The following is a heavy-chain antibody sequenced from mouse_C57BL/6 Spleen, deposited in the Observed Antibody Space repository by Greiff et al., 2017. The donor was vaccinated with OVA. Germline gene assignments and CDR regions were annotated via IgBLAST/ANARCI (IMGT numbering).Heavy chain of an antibody. V-gene: IGHV1-55*01. J-gene: IGHJ2*01. CDR2: IYPGSGST. Sequence: QVQLQQPGAELVKPGASVKMSCKASGYTFTSYWITWVKQRPGQGLEWIGDIYPGSGSTNYNEKFKSKATLTVDTSSSTAYMQLSSLTSEDSAVKYCAKTGYDGPYFDYWGKGTTLTVSS. CDR1: GYTFTSYW. D-gene: IGHD2-3*01. CDR3: AKTGYDGPYFDY.